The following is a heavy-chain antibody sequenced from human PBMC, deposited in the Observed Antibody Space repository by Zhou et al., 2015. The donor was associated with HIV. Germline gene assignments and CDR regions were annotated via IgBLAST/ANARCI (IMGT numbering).Heavy chain of an antibody. V-gene: IGHV3-49*05. CDR1: GFTFGDYT. CDR3: VRRGWIHLWLGAFDI. Sequence: EVQLVESGGGLVKPGRSLRLSCSGSGFTFGDYTMSWFRQAPGKGLEWVGFIRSKPYGETTEYAASVKGRFTISRDDSKSIAYLQMNSLKSEDTAVYYCVRRGWIHLWLGAFDIWGQGTMVTVSS. J-gene: IGHJ3*02. CDR2: IRSKPYGETT. D-gene: IGHD5-18*01.